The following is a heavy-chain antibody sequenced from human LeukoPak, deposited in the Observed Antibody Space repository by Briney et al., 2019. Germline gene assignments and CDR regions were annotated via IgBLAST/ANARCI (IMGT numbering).Heavy chain of an antibody. Sequence: ASVKVSCKASGYTFTGYYMHWARQAPGQGLEGMGWINPNSGGTNSAQKFQGRVTMTRDTSISTAYMELSRLRSDDTAVYYCARDVVVAAIGEVNWFDPWGQGTLVTVSS. V-gene: IGHV1-2*02. CDR3: ARDVVVAAIGEVNWFDP. J-gene: IGHJ5*02. CDR2: INPNSGGT. D-gene: IGHD2-15*01. CDR1: GYTFTGYY.